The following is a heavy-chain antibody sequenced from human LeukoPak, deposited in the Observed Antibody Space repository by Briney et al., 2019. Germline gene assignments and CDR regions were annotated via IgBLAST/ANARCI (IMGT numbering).Heavy chain of an antibody. Sequence: PSETLSLTCTVSGYSISSGYYWGWIRQPPGKGLEWIGSIDHSGSTHYNPSLKSRVTISVDTSKNQFSLKLSSVTAADTALYYCARDAMMMGNYFNYWGQGTLVTVSS. CDR1: GYSISSGYY. V-gene: IGHV4-38-2*02. CDR2: IDHSGST. J-gene: IGHJ4*02. D-gene: IGHD3-22*01. CDR3: ARDAMMMGNYFNY.